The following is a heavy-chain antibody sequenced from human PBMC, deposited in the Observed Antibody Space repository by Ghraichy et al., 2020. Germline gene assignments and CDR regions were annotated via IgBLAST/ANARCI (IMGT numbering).Heavy chain of an antibody. CDR1: GGSISSYY. CDR2: ISYSGGT. J-gene: IGHJ3*02. D-gene: IGHD6-13*01. Sequence: ESLNISCTVSGGSISSYYWSWIRQPPGKGLEWIGYISYSGGTNYNPSLKSRVTISVDTSKNQFSLKLSSVTAADTAVYYCARQRSGSSWDAFDIWGQGTMVTVSS. CDR3: ARQRSGSSWDAFDI. V-gene: IGHV4-59*08.